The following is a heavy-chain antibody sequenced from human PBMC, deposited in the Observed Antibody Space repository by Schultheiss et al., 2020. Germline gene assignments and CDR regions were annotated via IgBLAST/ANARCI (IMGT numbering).Heavy chain of an antibody. CDR2: IYYSGST. V-gene: IGHV4-38-2*02. CDR3: ARDLRERYYDFWSGDYYYYGMDV. CDR1: GYSISSGYY. Sequence: SETLSLTCAVSGYSISSGYYWGWIRQPPGKGLEWIGSIYYSGSTYYNPSLKSRVTISVDTSKNQFSLKLSSVTAADTAVYYCARDLRERYYDFWSGDYYYYGMDVWGQGTTVTVSS. J-gene: IGHJ6*02. D-gene: IGHD3-3*01.